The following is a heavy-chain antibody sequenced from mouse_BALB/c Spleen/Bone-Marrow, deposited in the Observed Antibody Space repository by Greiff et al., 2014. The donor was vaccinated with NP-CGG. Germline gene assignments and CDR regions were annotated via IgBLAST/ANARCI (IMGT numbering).Heavy chain of an antibody. CDR2: INPNNGGT. V-gene: IGHV1-18*01. CDR3: AKDLLRLWYFDV. CDR1: GYTFTEYT. D-gene: IGHD1-2*01. Sequence: VQLQQPGPELVKPGASVKISCKTSGYTFTEYTMHWAKQSHGKSLEWIGGINPNNGGTSYNQKFKDKATLTVDKSSSTAYMELRSLTSEDSAIYYCAKDLLRLWYFDVWGAGTTVTVSS. J-gene: IGHJ1*01.